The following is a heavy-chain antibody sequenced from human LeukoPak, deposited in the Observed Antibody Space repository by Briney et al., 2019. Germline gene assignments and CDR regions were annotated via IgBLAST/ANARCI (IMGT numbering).Heavy chain of an antibody. J-gene: IGHJ3*02. CDR1: GFTFSSYA. CDR3: ARSIPGGKRSLGAFDI. CDR2: ISYDGSNK. Sequence: GGSLRLSCAASGFTFSSYAMHWVRQAPGKGLEWVAVISYDGSNKYYADSVKGRFTISRDNAKNSLYLQMNSLRAEDTAVYYCARSIPGGKRSLGAFDIWGQGTMVTVSS. D-gene: IGHD4-23*01. V-gene: IGHV3-30-3*01.